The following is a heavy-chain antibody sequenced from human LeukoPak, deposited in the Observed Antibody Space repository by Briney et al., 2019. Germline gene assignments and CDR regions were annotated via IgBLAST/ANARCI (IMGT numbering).Heavy chain of an antibody. J-gene: IGHJ4*02. CDR1: GFTFSDYY. Sequence: GGSLRLSCAASGFTFSDYYMSWIRQAPGKGLEWVSYISSISTYTNYADSVKGRFTISRDNAKNSRYLQMNSLRVEDTALFYCARARYGDYPFDYWGQGTLVTVSS. V-gene: IGHV3-11*06. CDR2: ISSISTYT. CDR3: ARARYGDYPFDY. D-gene: IGHD4-17*01.